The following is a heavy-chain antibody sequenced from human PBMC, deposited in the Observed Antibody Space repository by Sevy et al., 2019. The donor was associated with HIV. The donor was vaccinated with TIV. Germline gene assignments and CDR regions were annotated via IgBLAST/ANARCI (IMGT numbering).Heavy chain of an antibody. V-gene: IGHV3-23*01. CDR1: GFIFRSYA. D-gene: IGHD5-12*01. CDR3: AKAGATKDGMDV. CDR2: ISGSGGST. Sequence: GGSLRLSCAASGFIFRSYAMSWVRQAPGKGLEWVSGISGSGGSTYYADSVKGWFTISRDNFKNTLYLQMNSLRAEDTAVYYCAKAGATKDGMDVWGQGTTVTVSS. J-gene: IGHJ6*02.